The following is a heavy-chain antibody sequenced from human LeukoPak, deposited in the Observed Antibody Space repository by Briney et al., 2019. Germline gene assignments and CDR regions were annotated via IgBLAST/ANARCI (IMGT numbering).Heavy chain of an antibody. V-gene: IGHV4-38-2*02. J-gene: IGHJ4*02. CDR1: GYSISSGYY. CDR2: IYHSGST. D-gene: IGHD3-22*01. Sequence: SETLSLTCTVSGYSISSGYYWGWIRPPPGKGLEWIGSIYHSGSTYYNPSLKSRVTISVDTSKNQFSLKLSSVTAADTAVYYCARRGSSGYSGGYYFDYWGQGTLVTVSS. CDR3: ARRGSSGYSGGYYFDY.